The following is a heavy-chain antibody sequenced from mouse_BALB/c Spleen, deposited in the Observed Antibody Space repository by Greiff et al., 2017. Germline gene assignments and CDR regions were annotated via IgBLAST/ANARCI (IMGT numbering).Heavy chain of an antibody. V-gene: IGHV5-4*02. CDR1: GFTFSDYY. Sequence: EVKVVESGGGLVKPGGSLKLSCAASGFTFSDYYMYWVRQTPEKRLEWVATISDGGSYTYYPDSVKGRLTISRDNAKNNLYLQMSSLESEDTAMYYCAREVVSSYYWYFDVWGAGTTVTVSS. CDR3: AREVVSSYYWYFDV. CDR2: ISDGGSYT. J-gene: IGHJ1*01. D-gene: IGHD1-1*01.